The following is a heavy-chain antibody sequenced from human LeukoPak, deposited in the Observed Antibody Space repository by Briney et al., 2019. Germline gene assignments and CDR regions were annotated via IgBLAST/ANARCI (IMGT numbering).Heavy chain of an antibody. V-gene: IGHV1-24*01. J-gene: IGHJ4*02. CDR2: FDPKDGET. CDR3: ATTWAPYCSGAMCYLDY. D-gene: IGHD2-15*01. Sequence: ASLKLSCTVSGYSLTGLSMNWVRQAPGKGLEWMGGFDPKDGETIYAHKFKGRVTMTEDTSSDTAYMELSSLRAEDTALYYCATTWAPYCSGAMCYLDYWGQGTLVTVSS. CDR1: GYSLTGLS.